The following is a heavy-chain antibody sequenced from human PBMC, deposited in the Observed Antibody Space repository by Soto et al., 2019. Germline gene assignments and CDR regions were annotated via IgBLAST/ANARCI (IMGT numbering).Heavy chain of an antibody. CDR2: ISSSSSTI. CDR1: GFTFSSYS. V-gene: IGHV3-48*02. Sequence: GGSLRLSCAASGFTFSSYSMNWVRQAPGKGLEWVSYISSSSSTIYYADSVKGRFTISRDNAKNSLYLQMNSLRDEDTAVYYCARGIERYCSGGSCYSGGYWGQGPRVTVSS. D-gene: IGHD2-15*01. J-gene: IGHJ4*02. CDR3: ARGIERYCSGGSCYSGGY.